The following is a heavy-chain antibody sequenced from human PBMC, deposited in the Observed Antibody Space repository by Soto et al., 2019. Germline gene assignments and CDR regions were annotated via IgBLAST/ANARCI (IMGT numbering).Heavy chain of an antibody. CDR3: ARSLLLGYCSSTSCYTVHYGMDV. CDR1: GYTFTGYY. V-gene: IGHV1-2*04. Sequence: VASVKVSCKASGYTFTGYYMHWVRQAPGQGLEWMGWINPNSGGTNYAQKFQGWVTMTRDTSISTAYMELSRLRSDDTAVYYCARSLLLGYCSSTSCYTVHYGMDVWGQGTTVTVSS. CDR2: INPNSGGT. J-gene: IGHJ6*02. D-gene: IGHD2-2*02.